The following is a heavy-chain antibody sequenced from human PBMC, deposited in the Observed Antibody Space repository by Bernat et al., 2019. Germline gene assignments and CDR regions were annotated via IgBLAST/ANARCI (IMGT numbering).Heavy chain of an antibody. CDR3: TRGRLRDDAFDI. D-gene: IGHD5-12*01. Sequence: QVQLVQSGAEVKKPGSSVKFSCKAPGGTFSSYAISWVRQAPGQGLEWMGGIIPIFGIANYAQKFQGRVTITADKSTSTAYMELSSLRSEDTAVYYCTRGRLRDDAFDIWGQGTMVTVSS. V-gene: IGHV1-69*17. CDR2: IIPIFGIA. J-gene: IGHJ3*02. CDR1: GGTFSSYA.